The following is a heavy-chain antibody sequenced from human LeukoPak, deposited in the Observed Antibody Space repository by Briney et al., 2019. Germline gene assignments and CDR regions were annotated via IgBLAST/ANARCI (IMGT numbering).Heavy chain of an antibody. D-gene: IGHD5-18*01. Sequence: SETLSLTCTVSGGSISGHYWSWIRQPPGKGLEWIGYIYSSGSTNYNPSLESRVTISVDTSKNQFSLKLTSVTAADTAVYYCARGVPGDSYGYYFDYWGQGTLVTVSS. V-gene: IGHV4-59*11. CDR3: ARGVPGDSYGYYFDY. J-gene: IGHJ4*02. CDR2: IYSSGST. CDR1: GGSISGHY.